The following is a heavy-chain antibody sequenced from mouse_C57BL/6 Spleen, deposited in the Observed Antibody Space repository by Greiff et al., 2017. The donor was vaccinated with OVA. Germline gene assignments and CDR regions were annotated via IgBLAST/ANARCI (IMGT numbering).Heavy chain of an antibody. D-gene: IGHD2-4*01. CDR1: GFNIKDDY. CDR2: IDPENGDT. CDR3: TLRYDYDEDD. Sequence: VQLQQSGAELVRPGASVKLSCTASGFNIKDDYMHWVKQRPEQGLEWIGWIDPENGDTEYASKFQGKATITADTSSNTAYLQLSSLTSEDTAVYDCTLRYDYDEDDWGQGTSVTVSS. V-gene: IGHV14-4*01. J-gene: IGHJ4*01.